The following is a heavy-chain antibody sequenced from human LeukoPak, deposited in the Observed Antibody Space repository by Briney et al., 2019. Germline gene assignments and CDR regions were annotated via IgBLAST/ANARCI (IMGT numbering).Heavy chain of an antibody. Sequence: PSQTLSLTCAVSGGSISSGGYSWSWIRQPPGKGLEWIGYIYHSGSTYYNPSLKSRVTISVDRSKNQFSLKLGSVTAADTAVYYCARGVGLARIPDAFDIWGQGTMVTVSS. J-gene: IGHJ3*02. V-gene: IGHV4-30-2*01. CDR1: GGSISSGGYS. D-gene: IGHD6-19*01. CDR3: ARGVGLARIPDAFDI. CDR2: IYHSGST.